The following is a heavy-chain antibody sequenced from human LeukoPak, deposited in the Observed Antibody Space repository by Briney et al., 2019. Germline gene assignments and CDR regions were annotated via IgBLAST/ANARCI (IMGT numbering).Heavy chain of an antibody. CDR1: GFTFSSYA. CDR2: ISYDGSNK. D-gene: IGHD3-10*01. V-gene: IGHV3-30-3*01. J-gene: IGHJ4*02. CDR3: ARDTGLFGSGSPYY. Sequence: GGSLRLSCAASGFTFSSYAMHWVRQAPGKGLEWVAVISYDGSNKYYADSVKGRFTISRDNSKNTLYLQMNSLRAEDTAVYYCARDTGLFGSGSPYYWDQGTLVTVSS.